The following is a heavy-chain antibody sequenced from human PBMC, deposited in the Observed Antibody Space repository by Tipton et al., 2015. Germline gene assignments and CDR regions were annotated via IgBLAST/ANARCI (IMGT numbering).Heavy chain of an antibody. V-gene: IGHV4-31*03. CDR2: RHYSGST. CDR1: GGSVSSGFYY. D-gene: IGHD3-22*01. CDR3: AREVWYNDSTGYDY. J-gene: IGHJ4*02. Sequence: TLSLTCTVSGGSVSSGFYYWNWIRQPPGKGLEWIGYRHYSGSTFYNPSLKSRVTISIDTSKDQFSLKLSSVTVADTAVYYCAREVWYNDSTGYDYWGQGTLVTVSS.